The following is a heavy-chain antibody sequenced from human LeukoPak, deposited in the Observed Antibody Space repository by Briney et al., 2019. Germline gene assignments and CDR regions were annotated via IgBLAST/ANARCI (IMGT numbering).Heavy chain of an antibody. Sequence: GGSLRLSCAASGFTFSSYGMHWVRQAPGTGLEWVAVISYDGSNKYYADSVKGRFTISRDNSKNTLYLQMNSLRVEDTAVYYCARAVGYYDTSDYQYNWFDPWGQGTLVTVSS. V-gene: IGHV3-30*03. CDR1: GFTFSSYG. CDR3: ARAVGYYDTSDYQYNWFDP. D-gene: IGHD3-22*01. J-gene: IGHJ5*02. CDR2: ISYDGSNK.